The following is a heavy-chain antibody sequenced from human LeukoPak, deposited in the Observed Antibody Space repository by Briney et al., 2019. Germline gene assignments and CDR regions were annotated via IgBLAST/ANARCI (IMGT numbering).Heavy chain of an antibody. V-gene: IGHV3-15*01. CDR3: ATIRDSSSWAFDY. CDR2: IKSKAGGGTP. D-gene: IGHD6-13*01. CDR1: GFTFIEAW. Sequence: GGSLRLSCAASGFTFIEAWMSWVRQAPGKGLEWVGRIKSKAGGGTPDYAAPVKGRFTISRDDSQNTLYVQMDSLTTDDTAVYYCATIRDSSSWAFDYWGQGTLVTVSS. J-gene: IGHJ4*02.